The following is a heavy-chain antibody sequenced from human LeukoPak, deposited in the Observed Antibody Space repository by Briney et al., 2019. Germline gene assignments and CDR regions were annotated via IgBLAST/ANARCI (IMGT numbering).Heavy chain of an antibody. V-gene: IGHV1-8*01. J-gene: IGHJ4*02. D-gene: IGHD6-19*01. CDR3: TRGRAAGD. Sequence: ASVKVSCKASGYTFTNNDINWVRQATGQGIEWMGWVSPDSGDTGYAPNFRGRVTMTTDTSINTAYMELTSLTSEDTAIYYCTRGRAAGDWGQGTLVAVSS. CDR1: GYTFTNND. CDR2: VSPDSGDT.